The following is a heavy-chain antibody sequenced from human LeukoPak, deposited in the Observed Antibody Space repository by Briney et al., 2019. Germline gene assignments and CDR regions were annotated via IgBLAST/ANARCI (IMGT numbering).Heavy chain of an antibody. CDR2: IYYSGST. Sequence: SETLSLTCTVSGGSISSHYWSWIRQPPGKGLEWIGYIYYSGSTNYNPSLKSRVTISVDTSKNQFSLKLSSVTAADTAVYYCARAPQYYDFWSGYFGTRGFDPWGQGTLVTVSS. V-gene: IGHV4-59*11. D-gene: IGHD3-3*01. CDR3: ARAPQYYDFWSGYFGTRGFDP. J-gene: IGHJ5*02. CDR1: GGSISSHY.